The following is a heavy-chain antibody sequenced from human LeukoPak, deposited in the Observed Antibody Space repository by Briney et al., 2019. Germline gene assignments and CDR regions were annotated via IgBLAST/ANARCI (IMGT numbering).Heavy chain of an antibody. CDR1: RFTFSSYS. D-gene: IGHD6-13*01. CDR3: ARGKPRIAAAVDWFDP. CDR2: ISSGSSYI. Sequence: PGGSLRLSCAASRFTFSSYSMNWVRQAPGKGLEWVSSISSGSSYIYYADSVKGRFTISRDNAKDSLYLQVQSLRAEDTAVYYCARGKPRIAAAVDWFDPWGQGTLVTVSS. J-gene: IGHJ5*02. V-gene: IGHV3-21*01.